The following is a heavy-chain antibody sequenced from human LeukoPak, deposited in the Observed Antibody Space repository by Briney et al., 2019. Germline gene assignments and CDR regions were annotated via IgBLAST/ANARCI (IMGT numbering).Heavy chain of an antibody. CDR2: IKKDGSEK. D-gene: IGHD5-18*01. J-gene: IGHJ4*02. CDR1: GFTFSSYW. CDR3: ARDLSGVAGYTYGRGIDY. Sequence: GGSLRLSCTASGFTFSSYWMSWVRQAPGKGLEWVANIKKDGSEKYYVDSVKGRFTISRDNAKTSLYLQMNSLRAEDTAVYYCARDLSGVAGYTYGRGIDYWGQGTLVTVSS. V-gene: IGHV3-7*01.